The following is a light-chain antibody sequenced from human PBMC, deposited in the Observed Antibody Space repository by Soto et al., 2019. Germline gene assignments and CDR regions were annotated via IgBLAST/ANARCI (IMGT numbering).Light chain of an antibody. CDR1: QSVSSSY. Sequence: EIVLTQSPGTLSLSPGERATLSCRASQSVSSSYLAWYQQKPGQAPRLFIYGASSRATGIPDRFSGSGSGTDFTLTISRLEPEDFAVYYWQQYGSSPPYTFGQGTKLEIK. CDR3: QQYGSSPPYT. J-gene: IGKJ2*01. CDR2: GAS. V-gene: IGKV3-20*01.